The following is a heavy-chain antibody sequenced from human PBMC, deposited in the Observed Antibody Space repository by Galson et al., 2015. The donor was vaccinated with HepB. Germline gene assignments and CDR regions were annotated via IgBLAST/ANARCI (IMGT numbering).Heavy chain of an antibody. D-gene: IGHD6-6*01. CDR1: GYTFTRYY. CDR2: INPSGGST. CDR3: ARVASSSSYDY. Sequence: SVKVSCKASGYTFTRYYMHWVRQAPGQGLEWMGIINPSGGSTTYAQKFQGRVTMTRDTSTSTLHMELSSLRSEDTAVYYCARVASSSSYDYWGQGTLVTVSS. J-gene: IGHJ4*02. V-gene: IGHV1-46*01.